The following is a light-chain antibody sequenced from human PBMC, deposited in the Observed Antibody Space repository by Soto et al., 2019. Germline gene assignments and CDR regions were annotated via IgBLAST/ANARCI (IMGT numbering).Light chain of an antibody. J-gene: IGKJ4*01. CDR2: LGS. CDR1: QSLLHSNGYNY. CDR3: MQALQTPRA. Sequence: DIVMTQSPLSLPVTPGEPASISCRSSQSLLHSNGYNYLDWYLQQPGQSPQLLIYLGSNRAAGVPDRFSGRGSGTDFTLKISRVEAEDVGVYYCMQALQTPRAFGGGTKVEIK. V-gene: IGKV2-28*01.